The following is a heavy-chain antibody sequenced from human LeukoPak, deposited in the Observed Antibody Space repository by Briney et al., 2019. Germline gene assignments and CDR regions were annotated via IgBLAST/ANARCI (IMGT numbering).Heavy chain of an antibody. J-gene: IGHJ4*02. V-gene: IGHV4-39*07. D-gene: IGHD1-26*01. CDR3: AREREILVYYIDY. CDR1: GGAISSGNYN. Sequence: SETLSLTCSVSGGAISSGNYNWGCIRPPQGKRLEWIGTLNYSGGNYYNLSLKSRVTISVATSKYPLSLMLKYVAVGDTAVYYCAREREILVYYIDYWGQGTLVTVSS. CDR2: LNYSGGN.